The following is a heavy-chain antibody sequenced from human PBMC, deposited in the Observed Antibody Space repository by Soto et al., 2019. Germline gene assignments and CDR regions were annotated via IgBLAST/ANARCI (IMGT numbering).Heavy chain of an antibody. J-gene: IGHJ4*02. D-gene: IGHD6-6*01. V-gene: IGHV3-33*01. Sequence: QVQLVESGGGVVQPGRSLRLSCAASGFTFSSYGMHWVRQAPGKGLEWVAVIWYDGSNKYYADSVKGRFTISRDNSKNTLYLQMNSMRAEDTAVYYCASSIAAQSVFDYWGQGTLVTVSS. CDR2: IWYDGSNK. CDR3: ASSIAAQSVFDY. CDR1: GFTFSSYG.